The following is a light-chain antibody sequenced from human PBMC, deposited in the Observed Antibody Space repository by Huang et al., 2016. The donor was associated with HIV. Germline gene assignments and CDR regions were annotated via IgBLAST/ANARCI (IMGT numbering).Light chain of an antibody. V-gene: IGKV1-33*01. Sequence: DIQMTQSPSSLPASVGDRVTVTCQASQDIRNHLNWYQQKPGKAPKVLIYDASNLETGVPPRVSGSGSGTNFTLTISSLQPEDIAIYYCQQYDNLLTFGGGTKVEIK. CDR2: DAS. J-gene: IGKJ4*01. CDR1: QDIRNH. CDR3: QQYDNLLT.